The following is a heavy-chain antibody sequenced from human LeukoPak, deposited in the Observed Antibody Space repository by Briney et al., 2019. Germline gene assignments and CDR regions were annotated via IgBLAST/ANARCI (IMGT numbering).Heavy chain of an antibody. CDR3: AKGLTEQIWDTAMAQ. V-gene: IGHV3-23*01. J-gene: IGHJ4*02. D-gene: IGHD5-18*01. CDR2: ISGSGGIT. Sequence: PGRSLRLSCAASGFTFSSYAMHWVRQAPGKGLEWVSVISGSGGITYYADSVKGRFTISRDNSKKTLYLQMNSLRAEDTAVYYCAKGLTEQIWDTAMAQWGQGTLVTVSS. CDR1: GFTFSSYA.